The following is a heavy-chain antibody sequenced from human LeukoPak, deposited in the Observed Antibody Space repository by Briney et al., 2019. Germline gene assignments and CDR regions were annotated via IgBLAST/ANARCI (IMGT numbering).Heavy chain of an antibody. V-gene: IGHV3-33*01. J-gene: IGHJ4*02. CDR1: GFTFSSYG. Sequence: GRSLRLSCAASGFTFSSYGMHWVRQAPGKGLEWVAVIWYDGSSKYYADSVKGRFTISRDNSKNTLYLQMNSLRAEDTAVYYCARERDSSGSYFDYWGQGTLVTVSS. CDR3: ARERDSSGSYFDY. D-gene: IGHD3-22*01. CDR2: IWYDGSSK.